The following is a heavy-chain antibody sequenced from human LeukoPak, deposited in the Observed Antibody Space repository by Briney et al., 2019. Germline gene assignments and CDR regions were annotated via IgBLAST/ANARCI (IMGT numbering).Heavy chain of an antibody. CDR3: ARESYYYDSSGYYLVDY. D-gene: IGHD3-22*01. V-gene: IGHV3-48*03. CDR1: GFTFNSYE. J-gene: IGHJ4*02. CDR2: ISSSGSTI. Sequence: SGGSLRLSCAASGFTFNSYEMNWVRQAPGKGLEWVSYISSSGSTIYYADSVKGRFTISRDNAKNSLYPQMNSLRAEDTAVYYCARESYYYDSSGYYLVDYWGQGTLVTVSS.